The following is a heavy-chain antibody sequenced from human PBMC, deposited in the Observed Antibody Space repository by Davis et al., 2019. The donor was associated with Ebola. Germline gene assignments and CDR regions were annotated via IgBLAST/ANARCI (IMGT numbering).Heavy chain of an antibody. D-gene: IGHD3-22*01. CDR3: ARRLYYYDSSGYSAGAFDI. CDR2: IYYSGST. J-gene: IGHJ3*02. Sequence: MPGGSLRLSCTVSSGSISSYYWSWIRQPPGKGLEWIGYIYYSGSTNYNPSLKSRVTMSVDTSKNQFSLKLSSVTAADTAVYYCARRLYYYDSSGYSAGAFDIWGQGTMVTVSS. CDR1: SGSISSYY. V-gene: IGHV4-59*01.